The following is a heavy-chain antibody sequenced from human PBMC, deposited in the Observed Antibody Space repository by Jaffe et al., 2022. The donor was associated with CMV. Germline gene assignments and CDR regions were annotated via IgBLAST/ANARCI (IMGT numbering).Heavy chain of an antibody. CDR3: ARDVGKYSGYDLDYYYYYMDV. D-gene: IGHD5-12*01. V-gene: IGHV1-69*09. Sequence: QVQLVQSGAEVKKPGSSVKVSCKASGGTFSSYAISWVRQAPGQGLEWMGRIIPILGIANYAQKFQGRVTITADKSTSTAYMELSSLRSEDTAVYYCARDVGKYSGYDLDYYYYYMDVWGKGTTVTVSS. J-gene: IGHJ6*03. CDR1: GGTFSSYA. CDR2: IIPILGIA.